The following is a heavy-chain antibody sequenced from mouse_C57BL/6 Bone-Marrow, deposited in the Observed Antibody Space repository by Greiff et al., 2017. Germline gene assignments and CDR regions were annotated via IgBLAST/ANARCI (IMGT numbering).Heavy chain of an antibody. D-gene: IGHD1-1*01. V-gene: IGHV1-81*01. CDR2: IYPRSGNT. Sequence: QVQLQQSGAELARPGASVTLSCKASGYTFTSYGISWVKQRTGQGLEWIGEIYPRSGNTYYNEKFTGKATLTADKSSSTAYMELRSLTSEDSAVYFCATTVVATDWYFDVWGTGTTVTVSS. J-gene: IGHJ1*03. CDR3: ATTVVATDWYFDV. CDR1: GYTFTSYG.